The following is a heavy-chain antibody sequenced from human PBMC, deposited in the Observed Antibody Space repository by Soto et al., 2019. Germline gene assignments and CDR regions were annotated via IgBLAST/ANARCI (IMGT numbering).Heavy chain of an antibody. J-gene: IGHJ6*02. CDR2: IWYDGSNK. V-gene: IGHV3-33*01. D-gene: IGHD3-10*01. CDR1: GFTFSSYG. CDR3: ARDSTMVRGTYKYYYGMDV. Sequence: GGSLRLSCAASGFTFSSYGMHWVRQAPGKGLEWVAVIWYDGSNKYYADSVKGRFTISRDNSKNTLYLQMNSLRAEDTAVYYCARDSTMVRGTYKYYYGMDVWGQGTTVTVSS.